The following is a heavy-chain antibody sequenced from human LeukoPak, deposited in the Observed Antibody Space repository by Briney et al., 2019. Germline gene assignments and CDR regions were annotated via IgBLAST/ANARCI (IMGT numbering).Heavy chain of an antibody. CDR2: ITSDGSGI. V-gene: IGHV3-74*01. CDR3: ASGRLVGAPDY. CDR1: GFSFSSYW. J-gene: IGHJ4*02. Sequence: GGSLRLSCAASGFSFSSYWMHWVRQPPGKGLVWVSRITSDGSGIGYADSVKGRFSTSRDNAKNTLYLQMNSLRAEDTAVYYCASGRLVGAPDYWGQGTLVTVSS. D-gene: IGHD1-26*01.